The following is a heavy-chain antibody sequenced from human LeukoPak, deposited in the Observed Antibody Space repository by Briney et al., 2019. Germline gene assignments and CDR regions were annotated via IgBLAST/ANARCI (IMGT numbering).Heavy chain of an antibody. D-gene: IGHD3-9*01. CDR1: GFTFSSYA. Sequence: PGRSLRLSCAASGFTFSSYAMHWVRQAPGKGLEWVAVISYDGSNKYYADSVKGRFTISRDNSKNTLYLQMNSLRAEDTAVYYCAKDPYDILTGYYTFDYWGQGTLVTVSS. J-gene: IGHJ4*02. CDR2: ISYDGSNK. CDR3: AKDPYDILTGYYTFDY. V-gene: IGHV3-30*04.